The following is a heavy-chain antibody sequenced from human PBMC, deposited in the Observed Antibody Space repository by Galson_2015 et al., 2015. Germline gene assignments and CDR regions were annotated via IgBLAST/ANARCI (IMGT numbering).Heavy chain of an antibody. D-gene: IGHD6-19*01. V-gene: IGHV1-3*01. Sequence: SVKVSCKASGYTFTSYAMHWVRQAPGQRLEWMGWINAGNGNTKYSQKFQGRVTITRDTSARTAYMELSSLRSEDTAVYYCARSIAVAGLYYFDYWGQGTLVTVSS. CDR1: GYTFTSYA. CDR2: INAGNGNT. CDR3: ARSIAVAGLYYFDY. J-gene: IGHJ4*02.